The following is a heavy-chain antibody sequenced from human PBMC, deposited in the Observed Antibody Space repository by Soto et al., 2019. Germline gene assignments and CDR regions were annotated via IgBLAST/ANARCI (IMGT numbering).Heavy chain of an antibody. CDR3: ARDLVTMDF. V-gene: IGHV3-33*01. CDR2: IWYDGKNK. CDR1: GFTFSSAG. Sequence: QVQLVESGGGLVQPGRSLRLSCEASGFTFSSAGMLWVRQAPGKGLEWVAVIWYDGKNKYYADSVKGRFTISRDNSKNTMYLQMNSLRADDTAVYYCARDLVTMDFWGQGTLVTVSS. J-gene: IGHJ4*02. D-gene: IGHD3-10*01.